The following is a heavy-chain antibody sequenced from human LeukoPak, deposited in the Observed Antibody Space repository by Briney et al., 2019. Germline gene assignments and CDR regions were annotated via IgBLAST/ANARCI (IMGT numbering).Heavy chain of an antibody. CDR2: ISSSGSTI. V-gene: IGHV3-11*01. CDR3: ARAQPDCSSTSCYAGY. CDR1: GFTFSDYY. D-gene: IGHD2-2*01. J-gene: IGHJ4*02. Sequence: GGSLRLSCAAPGFTFSDYYMSWIRQAPGKGLEWVSYISSSGSTIYYADSVKGRFTISRDNAKNSLYLQMNSLRAEDTAVYYCARAQPDCSSTSCYAGYWGQGTLVTVSS.